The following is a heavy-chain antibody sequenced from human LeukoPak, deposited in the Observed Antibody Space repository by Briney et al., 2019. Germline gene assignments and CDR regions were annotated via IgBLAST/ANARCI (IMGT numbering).Heavy chain of an antibody. J-gene: IGHJ4*02. CDR1: GFTFSSYA. V-gene: IGHV3-30-3*01. CDR3: ASTMSSIFVPGGYFDY. Sequence: GRSLRLSCAASGFTFSSYAMHWVRQAPGKGLEWVAVISYDGSNKYYAGSVKGRFTISRDNSKNTLYLQMNSLRAEDTAVYYCASTMSSIFVPGGYFDYWGQGTLVTVSS. CDR2: ISYDGSNK. D-gene: IGHD3-3*01.